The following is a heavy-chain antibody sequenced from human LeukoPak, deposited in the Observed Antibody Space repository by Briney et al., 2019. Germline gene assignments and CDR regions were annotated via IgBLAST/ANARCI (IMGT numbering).Heavy chain of an antibody. D-gene: IGHD6-6*01. CDR1: GYTFTSYG. CDR3: ARDSEESIAARTKRFDY. Sequence: ASVKVSCKASGYTFTSYGISWVRQAPGQGLEWMGWISAYNGNTNYAQKLQGRVTMTTDTSTSTAYMELRSLRSDDTAVYYCARDSEESIAARTKRFDYWGQGTLVTVSS. J-gene: IGHJ4*02. V-gene: IGHV1-18*01. CDR2: ISAYNGNT.